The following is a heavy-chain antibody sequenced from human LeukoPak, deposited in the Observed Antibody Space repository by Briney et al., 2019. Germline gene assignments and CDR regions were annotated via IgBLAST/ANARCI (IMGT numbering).Heavy chain of an antibody. D-gene: IGHD6-13*01. CDR1: GYSISSGYY. CDR3: AREGRSSSWPHFDY. Sequence: PSETLSLTCTVSGYSISSGYYWGWIRQPPGKGLEWIGSIYHSGSTYYNPSLKSRVTISVDTSKNQFSLKLSSVTAADTAVYYCAREGRSSSWPHFDYWGQGTLVTVSS. J-gene: IGHJ4*02. V-gene: IGHV4-38-2*02. CDR2: IYHSGST.